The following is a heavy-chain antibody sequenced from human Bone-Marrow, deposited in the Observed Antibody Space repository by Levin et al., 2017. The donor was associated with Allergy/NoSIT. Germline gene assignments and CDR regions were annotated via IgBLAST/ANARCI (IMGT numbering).Heavy chain of an antibody. CDR1: EGIFINYA. CDR3: ARGTSVYETPGY. CDR2: VIPIFRAT. Sequence: SVKVSCKASEGIFINYAITWVRQAPGQGLEWMGSVIPIFRATHYAQRFQGRVTITADEPTGISYLELSSLRSEDTAVYFCARGTSVYETPGYWGQGTLVTVSS. V-gene: IGHV1-69*13. D-gene: IGHD2/OR15-2a*01. J-gene: IGHJ4*02.